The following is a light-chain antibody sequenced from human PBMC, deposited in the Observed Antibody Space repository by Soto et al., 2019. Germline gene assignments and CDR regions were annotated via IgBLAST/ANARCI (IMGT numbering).Light chain of an antibody. CDR3: CSYADSGSYV. Sequence: QSALTQPASLSGSPGQSITISCTGTSSDVGSYNLVSWYQQYPGKAPKLMIYEGSKRPSGVSNRFSGSKSGNTASLTISGLQAEDEADYYCCSYADSGSYVFGTGTKVTVL. J-gene: IGLJ1*01. CDR2: EGS. CDR1: SSDVGSYNL. V-gene: IGLV2-23*01.